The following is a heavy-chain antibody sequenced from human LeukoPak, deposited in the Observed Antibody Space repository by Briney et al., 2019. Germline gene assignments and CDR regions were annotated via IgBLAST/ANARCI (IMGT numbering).Heavy chain of an antibody. Sequence: PGGSLRLSCATSGFTFSSFTMNWVRQAPGKGLEWVSTISDGSRGTHYAGSVKGRFTISGDDSQNIVYLQMDSLRAEDTALYYCTTRLRNHFDYWGQGTQVTVSS. CDR3: TTRLRNHFDY. CDR1: GFTFSSFT. J-gene: IGHJ4*02. D-gene: IGHD5-12*01. V-gene: IGHV3-23*01. CDR2: ISDGSRGT.